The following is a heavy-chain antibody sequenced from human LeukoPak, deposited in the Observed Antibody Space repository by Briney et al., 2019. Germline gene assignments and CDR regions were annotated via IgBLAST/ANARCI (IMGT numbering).Heavy chain of an antibody. V-gene: IGHV3-23*01. D-gene: IGHD2-21*02. CDR3: AKDDDFYCGGDCYSGY. CDR1: GFTFGSYA. CDR2: ISGSGGST. Sequence: GGSLRLSCAASGFTFGSYAMSWVRQAPGKGLEWVSAISGSGGSTYYADSVKGRFTISRDNSKNTLYLQMNSLRAEDTAVYYCAKDDDFYCGGDCYSGYWGQGTLVTVSS. J-gene: IGHJ4*02.